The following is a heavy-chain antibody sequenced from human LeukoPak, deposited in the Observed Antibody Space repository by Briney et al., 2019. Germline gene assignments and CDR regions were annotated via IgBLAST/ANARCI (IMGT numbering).Heavy chain of an antibody. D-gene: IGHD3-10*01. CDR1: GFSFSTYG. CDR3: AEDVIRGAISYFDS. V-gene: IGHV3-33*03. Sequence: PGGSLRLSCVASGFSFSTYGMHWVRQAPGEGLEWVAVIWNDGSNKHYADSVKGRFTISRDNSMNTLYLQMNSLRAEDTAVYYCAEDVIRGAISYFDSWGQGTPVAVSS. CDR2: IWNDGSNK. J-gene: IGHJ4*02.